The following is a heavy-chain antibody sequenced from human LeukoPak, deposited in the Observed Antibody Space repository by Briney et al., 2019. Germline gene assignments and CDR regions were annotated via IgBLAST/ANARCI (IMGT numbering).Heavy chain of an antibody. J-gene: IGHJ5*02. V-gene: IGHV3-21*01. CDR2: TSASSYYI. CDR1: GFTFSSYS. D-gene: IGHD1-1*01. CDR3: ARDKTGSSPEWFDP. Sequence: GGSLRLSCAASGFTFSSYSMNWVRQAPGKGLEWVSSTSASSYYIYYADSVKGRFTISRDNAKNSLYLQMNSLRAEDTAVYYCARDKTGSSPEWFDPWGQGTLVTVSS.